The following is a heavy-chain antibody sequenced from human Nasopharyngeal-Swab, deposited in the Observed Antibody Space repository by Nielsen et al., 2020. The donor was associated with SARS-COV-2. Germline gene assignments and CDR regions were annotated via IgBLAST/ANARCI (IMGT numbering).Heavy chain of an antibody. J-gene: IGHJ6*02. CDR2: INAGNGNT. D-gene: IGHD3-3*01. Sequence: ASVKVSCKASGSTSTSYAMHWVRQAPGQRLEWMGWINAGNGNTKYSQKFQGRVTITRDPSASPASLELSSLRSEDTAVYYCARGLGIFGFPRGGMDVWGQGTTVTFSS. CDR1: GSTSTSYA. CDR3: ARGLGIFGFPRGGMDV. V-gene: IGHV1-3*01.